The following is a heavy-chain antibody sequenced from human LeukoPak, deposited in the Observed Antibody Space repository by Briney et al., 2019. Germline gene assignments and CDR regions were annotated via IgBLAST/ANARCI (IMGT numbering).Heavy chain of an antibody. Sequence: GASVKVSCKASGDTFNNYAISWVRQAPGQGLEWMGWIKPKSGGTQFAQKFQGRVTMDRDTSLSTVYMELSGLRSGDTAIYYCASAESHDYGETWGQGTLVTVSS. J-gene: IGHJ4*02. CDR1: GDTFNNYA. CDR2: IKPKSGGT. CDR3: ASAESHDYGET. V-gene: IGHV1-2*02. D-gene: IGHD3-16*01.